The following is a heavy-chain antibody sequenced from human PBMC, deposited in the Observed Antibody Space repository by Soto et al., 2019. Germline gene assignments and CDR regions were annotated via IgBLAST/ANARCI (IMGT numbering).Heavy chain of an antibody. J-gene: IGHJ4*02. Sequence: GGSLRLSCAASGFTFSSYSMNWVRQAPGKGLEWVSYISSSSTIYYADSVKGRFTISRDNAKNSLYLQMNSLRDEDTAVYYCARGGGESGVVGATDFDYWGQGTLVTVSS. D-gene: IGHD1-26*01. CDR2: ISSSSTI. CDR1: GFTFSSYS. V-gene: IGHV3-48*02. CDR3: ARGGGESGVVGATDFDY.